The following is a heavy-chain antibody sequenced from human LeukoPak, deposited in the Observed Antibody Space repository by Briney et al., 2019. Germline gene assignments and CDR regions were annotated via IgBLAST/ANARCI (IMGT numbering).Heavy chain of an antibody. CDR1: GFTFSSYG. J-gene: IGHJ3*02. CDR2: IWYDGSNK. D-gene: IGHD4-17*01. CDR3: ASSSTVTTEDAFDI. V-gene: IGHV3-33*01. Sequence: GGSLRLSCAASGFTFSSYGMHWVRQAPGKGLEGVAVIWYDGSNKYYADSVKGRFTISRDNSKNTLYLQMNSLRDEDTAVYYCASSSTVTTEDAFDIWGQGTMVTVSS.